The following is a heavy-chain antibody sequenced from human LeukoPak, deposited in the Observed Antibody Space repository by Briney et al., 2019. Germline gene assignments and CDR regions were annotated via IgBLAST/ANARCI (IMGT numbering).Heavy chain of an antibody. J-gene: IGHJ4*02. CDR3: PRVLRFLGGCCL. CDR2: ISAYNGNT. Sequence: ASVKVSCKASGYTFTSYGISWVRQAPGQGLEWMGWISAYNGNTNYAQKLQGRVTMTTDTSTSTAYMELRGLRSDDAAVYYCPRVLRFLGGCCLWGQGTLVTVS. D-gene: IGHD3-3*01. V-gene: IGHV1-18*01. CDR1: GYTFTSYG.